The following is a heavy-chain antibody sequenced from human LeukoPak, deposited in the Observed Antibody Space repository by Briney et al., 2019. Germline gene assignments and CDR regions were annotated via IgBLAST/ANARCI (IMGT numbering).Heavy chain of an antibody. CDR3: ATARNFRFEY. D-gene: IGHD1-7*01. Sequence: GGSLRLSCATSGLTFRTTWMHWVRQAPGKGLMWVSRMNGEGTTIDYADSVKGRFTVSRDYAKNTLFLQMNNLRTDDTALYFCATARNFRFEYWGQGSLVIVSA. V-gene: IGHV3-74*01. CDR2: MNGEGTTI. CDR1: GLTFRTTW. J-gene: IGHJ4*02.